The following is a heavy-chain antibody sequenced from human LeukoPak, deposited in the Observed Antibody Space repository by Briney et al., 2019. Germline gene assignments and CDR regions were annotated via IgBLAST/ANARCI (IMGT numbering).Heavy chain of an antibody. J-gene: IGHJ4*02. D-gene: IGHD1-26*01. CDR2: ISGSTGNT. CDR3: ARSGRGTYYYFDL. CDR1: GYSFTRYG. V-gene: IGHV1-18*01. Sequence: ASVRVSCKASGYSFTRYGISWVRQAPGQGPEWMGWISGSTGNTNYAQKLQGGVTMTAETSTGTAYMDLRNLRFDDTAVYFCARSGRGTYYYFDLWGQGTLVTVSS.